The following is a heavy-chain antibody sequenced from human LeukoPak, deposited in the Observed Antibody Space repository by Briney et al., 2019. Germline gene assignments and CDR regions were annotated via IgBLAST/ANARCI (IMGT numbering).Heavy chain of an antibody. D-gene: IGHD3-22*01. V-gene: IGHV4-39*07. J-gene: IGHJ5*02. CDR2: IYYSGST. Sequence: SETLSLTCTVSGGSISSSSYYWGWIRQPPGKGLEWIGSIYYSGSTYYNPSLKSRVTILVDTSKNQFSLKLSSVTAADTAVYYCAIASGYYYGWFDPWGQGTLVNVSS. CDR3: AIASGYYYGWFDP. CDR1: GGSISSSSYY.